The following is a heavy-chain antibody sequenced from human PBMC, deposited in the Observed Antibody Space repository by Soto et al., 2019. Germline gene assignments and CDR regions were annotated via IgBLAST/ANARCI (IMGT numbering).Heavy chain of an antibody. V-gene: IGHV4-30-4*01. J-gene: IGHJ5*02. CDR3: ATDTYSGDDIGL. Sequence: SETLSLTCSVSGASVAGGSSHWSWVRQPPGKGLEWIGYIPSRGRPFDNPSLTSRVTISADTSKNQLSLQWTSVTAADTAVYYCATDTYSGDDIGLWGQGTLVTVSS. D-gene: IGHD5-12*01. CDR2: IPSRGRP. CDR1: GASVAGGSSH.